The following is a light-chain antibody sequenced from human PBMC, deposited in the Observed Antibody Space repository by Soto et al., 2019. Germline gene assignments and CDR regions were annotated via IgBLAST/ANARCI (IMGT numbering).Light chain of an antibody. CDR1: QRVSSSS. Sequence: EIVLTQSPATPSLSPGERATLSCRASQRVSSSSLAWYQHKPGQSPRLLIFGVSSGATDIPDRFSGSGSGTDFTLTINRLEPEDFAVYFCQQYSISSTFGQGTKVDIK. V-gene: IGKV3-20*01. J-gene: IGKJ1*01. CDR2: GVS. CDR3: QQYSISST.